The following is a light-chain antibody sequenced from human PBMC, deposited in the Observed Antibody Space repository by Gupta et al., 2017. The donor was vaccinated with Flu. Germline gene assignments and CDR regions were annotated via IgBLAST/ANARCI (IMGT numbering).Light chain of an antibody. CDR3: CSYAGGFYV. CDR2: NVT. J-gene: IGLJ1*01. CDR1: SADVGAYNY. V-gene: IGLV2-11*01. Sequence: QSALTQPRSVSGSPGQSVTISCTGTSADVGAYNYVSWYQQHPGKVPKLMIYNVTKRPSGVPDRFSGSKSGNTASLTIFGLQAEDEADYYCCSYAGGFYVFGSGTKVTVL.